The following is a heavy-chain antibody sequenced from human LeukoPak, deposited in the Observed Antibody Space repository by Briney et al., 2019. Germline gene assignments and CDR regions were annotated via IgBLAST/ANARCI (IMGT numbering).Heavy chain of an antibody. CDR1: GGTFSSYT. J-gene: IGHJ4*02. Sequence: SVKVSCKAPGGTFSSYTISWVRQAPGQGLEWMGRIIPILGIANYAQKFQGRVTITADKSTSTAYMELSSLRSEDTAVYYCARAPYYYDSSGYYAIDYWGQGTLVTVSS. CDR3: ARAPYYYDSSGYYAIDY. D-gene: IGHD3-22*01. CDR2: IIPILGIA. V-gene: IGHV1-69*02.